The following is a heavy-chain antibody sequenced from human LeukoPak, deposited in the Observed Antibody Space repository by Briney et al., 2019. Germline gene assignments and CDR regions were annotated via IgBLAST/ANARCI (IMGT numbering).Heavy chain of an antibody. CDR3: ARDPVGDIVVVPAALRVDHAYYYGMDV. CDR1: GFTFSNYY. V-gene: IGHV3-74*01. J-gene: IGHJ6*02. CDR2: ISHDGRTV. Sequence: GGSLRLSCAASGFTFSNYYMHWVRQAPGKGLVWVSRISHDGRTVNYADSVMDRFTISRDNAKNTLYLQMNSLRVEDTAVYYCARDPVGDIVVVPAALRVDHAYYYGMDVWGQGTTVTVSS. D-gene: IGHD2-2*01.